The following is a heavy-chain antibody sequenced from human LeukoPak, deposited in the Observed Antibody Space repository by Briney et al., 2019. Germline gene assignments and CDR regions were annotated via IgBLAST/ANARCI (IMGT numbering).Heavy chain of an antibody. CDR1: GFTFSTSG. Sequence: GGSLRLSCAASGFTFSTSGMHWVRQAPGKGLEWVAFIRHDGSDKYYADSVKGRFTISRDNSKNTLYLQMNSLRAEDTAVYYCAKDDILTGYNLDYWGQGTLVTVSS. CDR3: AKDDILTGYNLDY. CDR2: IRHDGSDK. V-gene: IGHV3-30*02. J-gene: IGHJ4*02. D-gene: IGHD3-9*01.